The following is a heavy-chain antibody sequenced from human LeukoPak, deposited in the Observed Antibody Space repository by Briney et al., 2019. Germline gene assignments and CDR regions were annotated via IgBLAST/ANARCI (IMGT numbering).Heavy chain of an antibody. CDR3: ARXXLXXXXXXXDX. V-gene: IGHV1-69*05. CDR1: GGTFSSYA. Sequence: GSSVKVSCKASGGTFSSYAISWVRQAPGQGLEWMGRIIPIFGTANYAQKFQGRVTITTDESTSTAHMELSSLRSEDTAVYYCARXXLXXXXXXXDXWGQXTLVTVSS. CDR2: IIPIFGTA. J-gene: IGHJ4*02.